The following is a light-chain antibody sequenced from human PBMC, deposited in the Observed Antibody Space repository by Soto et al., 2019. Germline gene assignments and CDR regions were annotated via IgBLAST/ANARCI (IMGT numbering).Light chain of an antibody. J-gene: IGKJ1*01. CDR3: QQYVSWT. V-gene: IGKV3-20*01. CDR2: GTS. Sequence: DIVLTQSPGTLSVSPGERATLSCRASQTISSNYLARYQQKPGQPPSLLIYGTSSRATGIPDRFSGSGSGTDFTLTISRLEPEDSAIYYCQQYVSWTFGQGTKVEIK. CDR1: QTISSNY.